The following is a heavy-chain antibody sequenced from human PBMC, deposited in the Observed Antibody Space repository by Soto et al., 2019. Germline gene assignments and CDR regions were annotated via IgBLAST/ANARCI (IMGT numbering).Heavy chain of an antibody. J-gene: IGHJ4*02. Sequence: PSETLSLTCTVSGGSVSSSSYYWGWVRQPPGKGLEWIGSIYYSGSSDYNPSLKSRVTISVDTSKNQFSLKLTSVTAADTAVYYCARGYCCGDTCYEYAHWGRGTLVTVSS. D-gene: IGHD2-15*01. CDR2: IYYSGSS. V-gene: IGHV4-39*01. CDR3: ARGYCCGDTCYEYAH. CDR1: GGSVSSSSYY.